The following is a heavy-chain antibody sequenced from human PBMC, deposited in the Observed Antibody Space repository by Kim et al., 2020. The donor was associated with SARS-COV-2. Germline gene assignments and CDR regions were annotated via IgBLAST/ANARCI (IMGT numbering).Heavy chain of an antibody. CDR2: IIPILGIA. V-gene: IGHV1-69*04. CDR1: GGTFSSYA. Sequence: SVKVSCKASGGTFSSYAISWVRQAPGQGLEWMGRIIPILGIANYAQKFQGRVTITADKSTSTAYMELSSLRSEDTAVYYCARAEYDYVWGSYPTDYWGQGTLVTVSS. J-gene: IGHJ4*02. D-gene: IGHD3-16*01. CDR3: ARAEYDYVWGSYPTDY.